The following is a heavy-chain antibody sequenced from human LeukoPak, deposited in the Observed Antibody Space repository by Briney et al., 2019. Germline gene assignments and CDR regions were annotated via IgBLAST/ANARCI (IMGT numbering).Heavy chain of an antibody. J-gene: IGHJ4*02. D-gene: IGHD3-22*01. Sequence: SVKVSCKASGGTFSSYAISWVRQAPGQGLEWMGGIIPIFGTANYAQKFQGRVTITADESTSTAYMELSSLRSEDTAVYYCARVGGGSGCQGYYFDYWGQGTLVTVSS. CDR1: GGTFSSYA. V-gene: IGHV1-69*13. CDR2: IIPIFGTA. CDR3: ARVGGGSGCQGYYFDY.